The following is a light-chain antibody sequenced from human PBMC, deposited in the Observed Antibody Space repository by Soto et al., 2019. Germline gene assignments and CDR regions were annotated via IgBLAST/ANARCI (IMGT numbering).Light chain of an antibody. CDR1: SSDVGSYNL. CDR3: WSYAGSSTYVV. V-gene: IGLV2-23*01. CDR2: EGS. Sequence: QSALTQPASVSGSPGQSITISCTGTSSDVGSYNLVSWYQQHPGKAPKLMIYEGSKRPSGVSNRFSGSKSGNTASLTFAGLQAEDAADCFCWSYAGSSTYVVFGGGTKLTVL. J-gene: IGLJ2*01.